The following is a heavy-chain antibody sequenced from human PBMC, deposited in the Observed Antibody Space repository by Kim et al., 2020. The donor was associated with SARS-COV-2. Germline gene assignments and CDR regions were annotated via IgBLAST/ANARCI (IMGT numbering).Heavy chain of an antibody. CDR2: TTRGGGGS. Sequence: GGSLRLSCAGSGFTFSNYGMHWVRQAPGKGLECVSATTRGGGGSFYADSVEGRFTISRDNTKNTLYLQMNSLRLEDTSVYYCVRDGRTYGAVRWGQGSLVIVPA. V-gene: IGHV3-64D*06. D-gene: IGHD3-10*01. CDR3: VRDGRTYGAVR. J-gene: IGHJ4*02. CDR1: GFTFSNYG.